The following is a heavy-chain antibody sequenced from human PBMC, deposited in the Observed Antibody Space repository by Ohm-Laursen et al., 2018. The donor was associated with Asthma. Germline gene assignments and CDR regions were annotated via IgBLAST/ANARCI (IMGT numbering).Heavy chain of an antibody. CDR3: ARVGTTIFGVALRGGMDV. J-gene: IGHJ6*02. Sequence: SLRLSCAASGFTFRSYAMHWVRQAPGKGLEWVAVGGSYYDGGLKYYADSVNGRFTVSRDDSKNTLYLQMNSLRAEDAAVYYCARVGTTIFGVALRGGMDVWGQGTTVTVSS. CDR2: GGSYYDGGLK. CDR1: GFTFRSYA. V-gene: IGHV3-30-3*01. D-gene: IGHD3-3*01.